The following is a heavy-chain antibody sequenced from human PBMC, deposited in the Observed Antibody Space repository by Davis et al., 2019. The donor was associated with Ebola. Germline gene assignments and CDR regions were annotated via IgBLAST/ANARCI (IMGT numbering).Heavy chain of an antibody. CDR3: ARNDYGDYYFDY. D-gene: IGHD4-17*01. J-gene: IGHJ4*02. CDR1: GYTFTGYY. Sequence: AASVKVSCKASGYTFTGYYMHWVRQAPGQGLEWMGWISAYNGNTNYAQKLQGRVTMTTDTSTSTAYMELSSLRSDDTAVYYCARNDYGDYYFDYWGQGTLVTVSS. CDR2: ISAYNGNT. V-gene: IGHV1-18*04.